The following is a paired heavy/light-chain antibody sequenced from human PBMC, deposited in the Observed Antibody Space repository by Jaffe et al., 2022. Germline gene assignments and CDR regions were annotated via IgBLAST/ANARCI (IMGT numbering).Heavy chain of an antibody. CDR2: IYYSGST. J-gene: IGHJ5*02. CDR3: ARQTMITFGGVIVLGWFDP. Sequence: QLQLQESGPGLVKPSETLSLTCTVSGGSISSSSYYWGWIRQPPGKGLEWIGSIYYSGSTYYNPSLKSRVTISVDTSKNQFSLKLSSVTAADTAVYYCARQTMITFGGVIVLGWFDPWGQGTLVTVSS. CDR1: GGSISSSSYY. V-gene: IGHV4-39*01. D-gene: IGHD3-16*02.
Light chain of an antibody. CDR1: QSVSSSY. CDR3: QQYGSSPVFT. Sequence: EIVLTQSPGTLSLSPGERATLSCRASQSVSSSYLAWYQQKPGQAPRLLIYGASSRATGIPDRFSGSGSGTDFTLTISRLEPEDFAVYYCQQYGSSPVFTFGPGTKVDIK. CDR2: GAS. V-gene: IGKV3-20*01. J-gene: IGKJ3*01.